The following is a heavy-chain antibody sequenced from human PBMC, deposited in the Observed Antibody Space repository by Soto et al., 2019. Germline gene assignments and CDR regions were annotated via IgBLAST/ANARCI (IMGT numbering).Heavy chain of an antibody. V-gene: IGHV4-34*01. CDR1: GGSFSGYY. J-gene: IGHJ6*02. CDR2: INHSGST. Sequence: PSETLSLTCAVYGGSFSGYYWSWIRQPPGKGLEWIGEINHSGSTNYNPSLKSRVTISVDTSKNQFSLKLSSVTAADTAVYYCARSSYCSSTSCYFVYYYYYGMDVWGQGTTVT. D-gene: IGHD2-2*01. CDR3: ARSSYCSSTSCYFVYYYYYGMDV.